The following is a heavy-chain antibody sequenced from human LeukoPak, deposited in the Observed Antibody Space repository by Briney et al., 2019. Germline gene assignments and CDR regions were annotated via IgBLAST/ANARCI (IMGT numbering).Heavy chain of an antibody. J-gene: IGHJ5*02. V-gene: IGHV4-59*01. CDR2: MSYSGST. CDR3: ARFTPQGYGWGGYNRFDP. CDR1: GGSISSYY. Sequence: SETLSLTCTVSGGSISSYYWTWIRQPPGKGLEWIGYMSYSGSTNYNPSLKSRVTISLDTSKNQFSLKLSSVTAADTAVYYCARFTPQGYGWGGYNRFDPWGQGTLVTVSS. D-gene: IGHD3-16*01.